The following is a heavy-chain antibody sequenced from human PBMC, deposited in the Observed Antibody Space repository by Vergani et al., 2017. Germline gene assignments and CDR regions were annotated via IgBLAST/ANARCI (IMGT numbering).Heavy chain of an antibody. CDR3: ARDLSRGYSYGYFGY. J-gene: IGHJ4*02. CDR2: ISSSSSYI. CDR1: GFTFSSYS. Sequence: EVRLLESGGGLVQPGGSLRLSCAASGFTFSSYSMNWVRQAPGKGLEWVSSISSSSSYIYYADSVKGRFTISRDNAKNSLYLQMNSLRAEDTAVYYCARDLSRGYSYGYFGYWGQGTLVTVSS. D-gene: IGHD5-18*01. V-gene: IGHV3-21*02.